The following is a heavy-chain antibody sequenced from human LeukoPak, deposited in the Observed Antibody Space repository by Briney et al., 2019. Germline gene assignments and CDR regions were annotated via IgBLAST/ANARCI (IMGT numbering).Heavy chain of an antibody. V-gene: IGHV4-59*01. Sequence: SETLSPTCTVSGGSISSYYWSWIRQPPGKGLEWIGYIYYSGSTNYNPSLKSRVTISVDTSKNQFSLKLSSVTAADTAVYYCAREFYDSSGYYYGNFDYWGQGTLVTVSS. CDR2: IYYSGST. CDR3: AREFYDSSGYYYGNFDY. D-gene: IGHD3-22*01. CDR1: GGSISSYY. J-gene: IGHJ4*02.